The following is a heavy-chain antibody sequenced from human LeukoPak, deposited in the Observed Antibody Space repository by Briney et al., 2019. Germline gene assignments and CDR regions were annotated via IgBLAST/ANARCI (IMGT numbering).Heavy chain of an antibody. CDR3: ARDRSYTTSCYPYYYYMDV. Sequence: GGSLRLSCAASGFTVSSNYMSWVRQAPGKGLEWVSVLYSGGSTYYADSVKGRFTISRDNSKNTLYLQMNSLRAEDTAVYYCARDRSYTTSCYPYYYYMDVWGKGTTVIVSS. CDR1: GFTVSSNY. D-gene: IGHD2-2*01. V-gene: IGHV3-66*02. J-gene: IGHJ6*03. CDR2: LYSGGST.